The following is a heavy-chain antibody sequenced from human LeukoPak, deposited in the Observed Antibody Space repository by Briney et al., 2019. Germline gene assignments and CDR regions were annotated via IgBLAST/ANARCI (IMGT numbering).Heavy chain of an antibody. J-gene: IGHJ3*02. CDR3: ARDLSMDDAFDI. V-gene: IGHV3-48*03. CDR2: ISSSGSTI. Sequence: GGSLRLSCAASGFTFSSYEMNWVRQAPGKGLEWVSYISSSGSTIYYADSVKGRFTISRDNAKNSLYLQMNSLRAEDTAVYYCARDLSMDDAFDIWGQGTMVTVSS. CDR1: GFTFSSYE. D-gene: IGHD3-10*01.